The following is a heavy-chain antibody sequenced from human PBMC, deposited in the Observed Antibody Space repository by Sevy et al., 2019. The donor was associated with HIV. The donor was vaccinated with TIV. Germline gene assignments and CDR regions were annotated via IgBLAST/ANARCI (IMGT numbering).Heavy chain of an antibody. CDR3: ATTRDYYEGSGYPFDG. CDR2: FDPEDGET. V-gene: IGHV1-24*01. Sequence: ASVKVSCKVSGSALTELAMQWVRQAPGKGLEWMATFDPEDGETFYAQKFQGRVTMTEDTSTDTAYLELVSLRSEDTAVYYCATTRDYYEGSGYPFDGWGQGTLVTVSS. CDR1: GSALTELA. D-gene: IGHD3-22*01. J-gene: IGHJ4*02.